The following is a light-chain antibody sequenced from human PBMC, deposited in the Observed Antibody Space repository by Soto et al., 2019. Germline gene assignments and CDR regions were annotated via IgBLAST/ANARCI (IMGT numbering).Light chain of an antibody. V-gene: IGLV2-8*01. CDR3: SSYAGSNNYV. Sequence: QSVLAQPPSESGSPGQSVTISCTGTSSDVGGYQYVSWYQQYPGKAPKLMIYAVNKRPSGVPDRFSGSRSGNTASLTVSGLQAEDEADYYCSSYAGSNNYVYGIGTKVTVL. CDR2: AVN. CDR1: SSDVGGYQY. J-gene: IGLJ1*01.